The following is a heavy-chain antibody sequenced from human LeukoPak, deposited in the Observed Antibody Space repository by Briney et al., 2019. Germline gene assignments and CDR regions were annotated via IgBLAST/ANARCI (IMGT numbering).Heavy chain of an antibody. CDR3: ARINTYDFWSGLSWFDP. J-gene: IGHJ5*02. CDR2: IYYSGST. V-gene: IGHV4-39*07. Sequence: PSETLSLTCTVSGGSISSSSYYWGWIRQPPGKGLEWIGSIYYSGSTYYNPSLKSRVTISVDTSKNQFSLKLSSVTAADTAVYYCARINTYDFWSGLSWFDPWGQGTLVTVSS. CDR1: GGSISSSSYY. D-gene: IGHD3-3*01.